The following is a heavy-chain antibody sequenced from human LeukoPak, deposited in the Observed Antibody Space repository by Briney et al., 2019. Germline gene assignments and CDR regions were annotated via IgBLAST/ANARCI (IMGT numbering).Heavy chain of an antibody. J-gene: IGHJ4*02. Sequence: SETLSLTCIVSGGPISSYYWSWIRQPPGKGLEWIGYVYYSGSTNYSPSLKSRVTISVDTSKNQLSLNLTSVTAADTAVYYCARGYSSGYYPIDCWGQGTLVTVSS. V-gene: IGHV4-59*01. CDR2: VYYSGST. CDR1: GGPISSYY. D-gene: IGHD3-22*01. CDR3: ARGYSSGYYPIDC.